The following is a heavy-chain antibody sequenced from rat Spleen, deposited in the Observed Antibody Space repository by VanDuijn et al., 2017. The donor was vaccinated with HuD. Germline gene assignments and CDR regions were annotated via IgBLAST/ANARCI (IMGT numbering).Heavy chain of an antibody. CDR1: GFSLTDYH. D-gene: IGHD1-11*01. V-gene: IGHV2S13*01. CDR3: TRKTTEGHFDF. Sequence: QVQLKESGPGLMQPSQTLSLTCIVSGFSLTDYHVHWVRQSPGKGLEWMAVIWSGGNTDYNSALTSRLSLSRDTSKSQVFLNLKSLKTEDTGIYYCTRKTTEGHFDFWGPGTMVTVSS. J-gene: IGHJ1*01. CDR2: IWSGGNT.